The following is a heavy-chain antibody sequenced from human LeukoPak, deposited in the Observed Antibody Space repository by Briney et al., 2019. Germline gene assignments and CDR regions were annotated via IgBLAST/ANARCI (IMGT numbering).Heavy chain of an antibody. V-gene: IGHV4-39*01. CDR1: GGSISSSSYY. CDR3: ARRGGYYGSGKTYWFDP. D-gene: IGHD3-10*01. CDR2: IYYSGSA. J-gene: IGHJ5*02. Sequence: PSETLSLTCTVSGGSISSSSYYWGRIRQPPGKGLEWIGTIYYSGSAYYNPSLKSRVTISVDTSKNQFSLKLSSVTAADTAVYYCARRGGYYGSGKTYWFDPWGQGTLVTVSS.